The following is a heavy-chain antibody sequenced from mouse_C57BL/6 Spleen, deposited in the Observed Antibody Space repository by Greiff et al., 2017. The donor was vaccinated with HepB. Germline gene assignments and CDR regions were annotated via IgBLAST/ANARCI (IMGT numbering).Heavy chain of an antibody. D-gene: IGHD1-2*01. CDR2: IDPETGGT. CDR3: TRSILRPYYAMDY. V-gene: IGHV1-15*01. CDR1: GYTFTDYE. J-gene: IGHJ4*01. Sequence: VQRVESGAELVRPGASVTLSCKASGYTFTDYEMHWVKQTPVHGLEWIGAIDPETGGTAYNQKFKGKAILTADKSSSTAYMELRSLTSEDSAVYYCTRSILRPYYAMDYWGQGTSVTVSS.